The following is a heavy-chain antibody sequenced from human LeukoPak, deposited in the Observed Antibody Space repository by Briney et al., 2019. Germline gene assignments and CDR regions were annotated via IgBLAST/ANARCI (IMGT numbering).Heavy chain of an antibody. Sequence: GASVKVSCKSSGGTFSSYTISWVRQAPGQGREWMGRIIHIIGIAKYAQKFQGRVTITADKSTSTAYMELSSLRSEDTAVYYCASYEYCSSTSCSQGSYYYYYYMDVWGKGTTVTVSS. CDR2: IIHIIGIA. J-gene: IGHJ6*03. CDR3: ASYEYCSSTSCSQGSYYYYYYMDV. V-gene: IGHV1-69*02. D-gene: IGHD2-2*01. CDR1: GGTFSSYT.